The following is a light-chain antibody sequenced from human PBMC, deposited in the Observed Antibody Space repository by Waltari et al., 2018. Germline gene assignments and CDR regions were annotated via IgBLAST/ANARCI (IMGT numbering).Light chain of an antibody. V-gene: IGKV3-11*01. Sequence: EIVLTQSPGTLSLSPGDRATLSCRASQSVDIRYLAWYQQKPGQAPRLLIYDTSNRETGIPARFTGSGSGTDFTLTISNVEPEDFAVYYCQQRNDWPLTFGGGTKVEIK. CDR3: QQRNDWPLT. CDR2: DTS. CDR1: QSVDIRY. J-gene: IGKJ4*02.